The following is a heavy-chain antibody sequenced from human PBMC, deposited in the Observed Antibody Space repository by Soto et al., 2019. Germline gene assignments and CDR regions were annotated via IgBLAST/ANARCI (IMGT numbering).Heavy chain of an antibody. CDR2: INHSGST. CDR3: ARCCRKARLTGPDY. V-gene: IGHV4-34*01. Sequence: SPTLSLPCAVYGGSFSGYYWSWIRQPPGKGLEWIGEINHSGSTNYNPSLKSRVTISVDTSKNQFSLKLSSVTAADTAVYYCARCCRKARLTGPDYWGQGTLVTVSS. D-gene: IGHD6-6*01. CDR1: GGSFSGYY. J-gene: IGHJ4*02.